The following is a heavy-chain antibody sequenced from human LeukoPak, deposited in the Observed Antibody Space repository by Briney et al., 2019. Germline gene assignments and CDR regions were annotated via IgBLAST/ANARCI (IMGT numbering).Heavy chain of an antibody. V-gene: IGHV3-23*01. CDR1: GFTFSSCV. J-gene: IGHJ4*02. D-gene: IGHD3-22*01. Sequence: GGSLRLSCAASGFTFSSCVTTWIRQTPGKGLEWVSSIIASGSMSYSADSVKGRFTISRDNSDNTLYLQMNSLRVEDTAVYYCAKEETFSLYYDERSGYPDFWGRGTLVTVSS. CDR2: IIASGSMS. CDR3: AKEETFSLYYDERSGYPDF.